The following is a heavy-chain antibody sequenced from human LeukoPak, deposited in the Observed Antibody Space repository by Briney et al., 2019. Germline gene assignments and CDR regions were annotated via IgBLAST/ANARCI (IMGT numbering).Heavy chain of an antibody. Sequence: PGGSLRLSCAASGFTFSSYAMHWLRQAPGKGLEWVALISYDGSDKYYADSVKGRFTISRDNSKNTLYLQMNSLRAEDTAVYYCAKWGCSGGSCYPFDYWGQGTLVTVSS. V-gene: IGHV3-30*18. CDR2: ISYDGSDK. D-gene: IGHD2-15*01. CDR1: GFTFSSYA. J-gene: IGHJ4*02. CDR3: AKWGCSGGSCYPFDY.